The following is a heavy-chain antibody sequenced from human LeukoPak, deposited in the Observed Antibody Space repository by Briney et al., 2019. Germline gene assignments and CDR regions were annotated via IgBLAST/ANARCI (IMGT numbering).Heavy chain of an antibody. Sequence: PSETLSLTCAVSGDSISSSGYPWSWIRQPPGKGLEWIGYIYYSGNTYYNPSLKSRVTISVDTSKNQFSLKLSSVTAADTAVYYCARGTTLWGQGTLVTVSS. D-gene: IGHD1-7*01. J-gene: IGHJ4*02. V-gene: IGHV4-30-4*07. CDR3: ARGTTL. CDR1: GDSISSSGYP. CDR2: IYYSGNT.